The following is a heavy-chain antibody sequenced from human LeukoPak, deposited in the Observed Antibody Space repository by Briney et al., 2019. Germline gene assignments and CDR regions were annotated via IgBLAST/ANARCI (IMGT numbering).Heavy chain of an antibody. Sequence: SETLSLTCTVSGGSISSYSWSWVRQPPGKGLEWIGYIYFSGTTNYNPSLKSRVTISVDTSKNQFSLKLSSVTAADTAVYYCARRYCSGGNCYADVWGKGITVTVSS. CDR2: IYFSGTT. D-gene: IGHD2-15*01. CDR1: GGSISSYS. V-gene: IGHV4-59*08. CDR3: ARRYCSGGNCYADV. J-gene: IGHJ6*03.